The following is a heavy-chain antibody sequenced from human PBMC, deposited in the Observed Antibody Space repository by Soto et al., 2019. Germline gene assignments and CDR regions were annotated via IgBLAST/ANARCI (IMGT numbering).Heavy chain of an antibody. V-gene: IGHV5-51*01. CDR3: ASPQRYDFWSGYVFDY. CDR1: GYSFSTYW. D-gene: IGHD3-3*01. J-gene: IGHJ4*02. Sequence: PGESLKISCKGSGYSFSTYWIGWVRQMPVEGLEWMGIIYPGDSHTTYNPSFQGRVTISADKSITTAYLHWSSLQASDTAMYYCASPQRYDFWSGYVFDYWGQGTLVTVSS. CDR2: IYPGDSHT.